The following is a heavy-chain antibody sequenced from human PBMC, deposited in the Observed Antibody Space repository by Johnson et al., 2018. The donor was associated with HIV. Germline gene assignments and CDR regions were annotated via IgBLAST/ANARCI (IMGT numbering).Heavy chain of an antibody. CDR2: ISYDGSNK. J-gene: IGHJ3*01. Sequence: QVQLLESGGGLVQPGGSLRLSCAASGFTVSSNYMSWVRQAPGKGLEWVAVISYDGSNKYYADSVKGRFTISRDNSKNTLYLQMNSLRVEDAAIYYCARDEVDDGAFDVWGQGTMVTVSS. CDR1: GFTVSSNY. V-gene: IGHV3-30*14. D-gene: IGHD2-2*01. CDR3: ARDEVDDGAFDV.